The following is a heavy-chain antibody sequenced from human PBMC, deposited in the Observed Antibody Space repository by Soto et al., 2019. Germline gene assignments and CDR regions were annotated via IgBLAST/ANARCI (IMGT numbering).Heavy chain of an antibody. D-gene: IGHD2-2*01. Sequence: QVLLVQSGGEVRKPGASVKVSCKTSGYTFTSHGVSWLRQAPGQGLEWMGWISTYSGKSNYARKFQDRVTMGSDTSTSTVYMELRSLRSDDTAVYYCARDPSTSRFDYWGQGTLVTVSS. J-gene: IGHJ4*02. V-gene: IGHV1-18*01. CDR2: ISTYSGKS. CDR3: ARDPSTSRFDY. CDR1: GYTFTSHG.